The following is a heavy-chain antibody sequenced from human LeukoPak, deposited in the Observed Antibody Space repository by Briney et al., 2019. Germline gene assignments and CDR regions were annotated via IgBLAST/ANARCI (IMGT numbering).Heavy chain of an antibody. D-gene: IGHD2-15*01. CDR2: IGHDGGT. Sequence: SETLSLTCAVYGGPFDGYYWTLVRQTPGKGLEWIGEIGHDGGTNYNPSLRSRVTISIDTSKKQFSMKLSSVTAADTAVYYCARVPATVSRPCDSWGQGTLVTVYS. J-gene: IGHJ4*02. CDR3: ARVPATVSRPCDS. CDR1: GGPFDGYY. V-gene: IGHV4-34*01.